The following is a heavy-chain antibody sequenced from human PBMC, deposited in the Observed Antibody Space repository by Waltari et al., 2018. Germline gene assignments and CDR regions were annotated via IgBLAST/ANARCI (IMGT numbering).Heavy chain of an antibody. D-gene: IGHD3-22*01. CDR1: GGSISSYY. Sequence: QVQLQESGPGLVKPSETLSLTCTVPGGSISSYYWSWIRQPPGKGLEWIGYIYYSGSTNYNPSLKSRVTISVDTSKNQFSLKLSSVTAADTAVYYCARVFSGLLYNWFDPWGQGTLVTVSS. CDR3: ARVFSGLLYNWFDP. CDR2: IYYSGST. J-gene: IGHJ5*02. V-gene: IGHV4-59*01.